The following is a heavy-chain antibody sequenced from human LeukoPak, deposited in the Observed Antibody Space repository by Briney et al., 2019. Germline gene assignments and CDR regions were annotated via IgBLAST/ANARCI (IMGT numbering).Heavy chain of an antibody. CDR1: GYTFTSYA. J-gene: IGHJ4*02. Sequence: ASVKVSCKASGYTFTSYAMNWVRQAPGQGLEWMGWVNTNTGNPTYAQGFTGRFVFSLDTSVSTAYLQISSLKAEDTAVYYCARITMVRGELYYFDYWGQGTLVTVSS. CDR3: ARITMVRGELYYFDY. CDR2: VNTNTGNP. D-gene: IGHD3-10*01. V-gene: IGHV7-4-1*02.